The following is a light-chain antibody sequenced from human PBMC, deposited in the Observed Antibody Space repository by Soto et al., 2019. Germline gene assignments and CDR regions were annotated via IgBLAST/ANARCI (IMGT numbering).Light chain of an antibody. V-gene: IGKV3-11*01. CDR2: DAS. Sequence: EIVFTQSPATLSLSPGERATLSCRASQSVSSYLAWYQQKPGQAPRLLIYDASNRATGIPARFSGSGSGTDFTLTISSLETEEFAVYYCQQRSNWPPTFGQGTRREIK. CDR1: QSVSSY. CDR3: QQRSNWPPT. J-gene: IGKJ5*01.